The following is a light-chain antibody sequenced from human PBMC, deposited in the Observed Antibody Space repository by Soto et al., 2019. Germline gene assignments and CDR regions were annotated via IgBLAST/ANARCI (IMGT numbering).Light chain of an antibody. V-gene: IGKV3D-20*02. Sequence: EIVLTQSPDTLSLSPGERATLSCRASQTPTNSYLAWYQQKPDQAPRLLIYDTSNRATGIPDRFSGSGSGTDFTLTISRLEPEDFAMYYCQQRSNWPPRFTFGPGTKVDIK. CDR2: DTS. J-gene: IGKJ3*01. CDR1: QTPTNSY. CDR3: QQRSNWPPRFT.